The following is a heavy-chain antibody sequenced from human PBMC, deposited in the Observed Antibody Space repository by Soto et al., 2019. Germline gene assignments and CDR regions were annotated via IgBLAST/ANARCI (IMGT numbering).Heavy chain of an antibody. Sequence: GGSLRLSCAASGFTFSIYAMHWVRHAPGKGLEWVAVISYDGSNKYYADSVKGRFTISRDNSKNTLYLQMNSLRAEDTAVYYCARATTTVTDGYYFDYWGQGTLVTVSS. D-gene: IGHD4-17*01. V-gene: IGHV3-30-3*01. J-gene: IGHJ4*02. CDR1: GFTFSIYA. CDR3: ARATTTVTDGYYFDY. CDR2: ISYDGSNK.